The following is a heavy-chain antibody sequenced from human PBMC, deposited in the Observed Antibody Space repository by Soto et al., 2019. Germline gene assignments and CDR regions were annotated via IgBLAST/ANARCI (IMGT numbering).Heavy chain of an antibody. Sequence: SETLSLTCAVSGDSISSNNWWSWVRQPPGEGLEWIGDIYHSGSTKYNPSLRSRVTISLDKSKNQFSLKLSSVTASDTAMYYCASSNNYNWFDPWGQGTLVTVSS. CDR1: GDSISSNNW. CDR2: IYHSGST. J-gene: IGHJ5*02. D-gene: IGHD2-2*01. V-gene: IGHV4-4*02. CDR3: ASSNNYNWFDP.